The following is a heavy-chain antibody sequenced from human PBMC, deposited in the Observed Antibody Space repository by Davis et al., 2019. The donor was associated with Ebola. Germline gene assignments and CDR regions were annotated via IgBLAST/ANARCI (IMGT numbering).Heavy chain of an antibody. V-gene: IGHV4-39*01. D-gene: IGHD3-10*01. CDR3: ARRFLGFGFDY. J-gene: IGHJ4*02. Sequence: PSETLSLTCTVSGGSISSYYWGWIRQPPGKGLEWIGSIYYSGSTYYNPSLKSRVTISVDTSKNQFSLKLSSVTAADTAVYYCARRFLGFGFDYWGQGTLVTVSS. CDR2: IYYSGST. CDR1: GGSISSYY.